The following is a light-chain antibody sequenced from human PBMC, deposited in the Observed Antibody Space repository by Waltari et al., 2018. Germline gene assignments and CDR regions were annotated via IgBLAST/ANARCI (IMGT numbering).Light chain of an antibody. J-gene: IGKJ5*01. CDR3: QQANSFPIT. CDR2: AAS. Sequence: DIKMTQSPSSVSASVGDRVSTTCLASQGVSNWLAWYQQKPGKDPKLLIYAASSLQSGVPSRFSGSGSGTDFTLTISSLQPEDFATYYCQQANSFPITFGQGTRLEIK. V-gene: IGKV1-12*01. CDR1: QGVSNW.